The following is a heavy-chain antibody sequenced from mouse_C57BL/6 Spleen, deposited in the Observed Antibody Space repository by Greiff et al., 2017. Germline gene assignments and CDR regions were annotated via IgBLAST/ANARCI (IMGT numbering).Heavy chain of an antibody. J-gene: IGHJ3*01. CDR1: GYSITSGYY. CDR3: ARDLYGNYDAY. V-gene: IGHV3-6*01. D-gene: IGHD2-1*01. CDR2: ISYDGSN. Sequence: DVKLQESGPGLVKPSQSLSLTCSVTGYSITSGYYWNWIRQFPGNKLEWMGYISYDGSNNYNPSLKNRISITRDTSKNQVFMKLNSVTTEDTATYYCARDLYGNYDAYWGQGTLVTVSA.